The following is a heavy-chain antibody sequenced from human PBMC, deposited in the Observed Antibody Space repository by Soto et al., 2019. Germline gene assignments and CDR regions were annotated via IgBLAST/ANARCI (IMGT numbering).Heavy chain of an antibody. V-gene: IGHV3-33*01. Sequence: GGSLRLSCAASGFSFSSYGMHWVRQAPGKGLEWVAVIWYDGSNKYYADSVKGRFTISRDNSMYTLYLQMNSLRAEDTAVYYCARESVAVAGTDFDYGGQGTLVTVYS. CDR1: GFSFSSYG. D-gene: IGHD6-19*01. CDR3: ARESVAVAGTDFDY. CDR2: IWYDGSNK. J-gene: IGHJ4*02.